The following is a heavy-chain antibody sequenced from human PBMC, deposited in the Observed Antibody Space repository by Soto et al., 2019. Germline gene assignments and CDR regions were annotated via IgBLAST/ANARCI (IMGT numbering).Heavy chain of an antibody. J-gene: IGHJ6*02. V-gene: IGHV5-51*01. Sequence: PGEPLKIGCKGSGYSFSNYWIGWVRQMPGKVREWMGIIYPGDSDTRYSASFQGQVTITADKSTRTAYLQWNTLKASDTAMYYWARHISSFRDYRYATDVWAQRTSVTGSS. CDR2: IYPGDSDT. CDR3: ARHISSFRDYRYATDV. D-gene: IGHD6-13*01. CDR1: GYSFSNYW.